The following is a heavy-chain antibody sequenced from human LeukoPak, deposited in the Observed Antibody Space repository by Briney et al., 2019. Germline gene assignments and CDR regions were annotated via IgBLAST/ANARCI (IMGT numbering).Heavy chain of an antibody. CDR3: AREVILRDAFDI. CDR2: IYYSGYT. V-gene: IGHV4-59*02. J-gene: IGHJ3*02. CDR1: GVSVSSYY. Sequence: PSETLSLTCAVSGVSVSSYYWGWIRQPPGKRLEWLGYIYYSGYTNYNPSLKSRVTMSVDTSKNQFSLKLSSLSAADTAVYYCAREVILRDAFDIWGQGTMVTVSS. D-gene: IGHD2/OR15-2a*01.